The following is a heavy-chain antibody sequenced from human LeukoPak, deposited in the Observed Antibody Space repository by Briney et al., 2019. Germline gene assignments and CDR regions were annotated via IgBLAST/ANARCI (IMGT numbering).Heavy chain of an antibody. CDR2: FDLEDGET. Sequence: GASVKVSCKVSGYTLTELSMHWVRQAHGQGLEWMGGFDLEDGETIYAQKFQGRVTMTEDTSTDTAYMELSSLRSEDTAVYYCARGRVSSSWEEFDYWGQGTLVTVSS. D-gene: IGHD6-13*01. J-gene: IGHJ4*02. CDR3: ARGRVSSSWEEFDY. CDR1: GYTLTELS. V-gene: IGHV1-24*01.